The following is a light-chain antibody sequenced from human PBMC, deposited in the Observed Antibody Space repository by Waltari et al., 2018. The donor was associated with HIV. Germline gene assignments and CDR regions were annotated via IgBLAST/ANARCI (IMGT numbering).Light chain of an antibody. J-gene: IGLJ2*01. CDR2: RNN. CDR3: AAWDDSLSGHVV. CDR1: NSNIGSNY. V-gene: IGLV1-47*01. Sequence: QSVLTQPPSATGTPGQRVTISSSGSNSNIGSNYVYWYQQFPGPAPKLLIYRNNQRLSGVPDRFSGSKFGTSASLAISGLRSEDEADYYCAAWDDSLSGHVVFGGGTKLTVL.